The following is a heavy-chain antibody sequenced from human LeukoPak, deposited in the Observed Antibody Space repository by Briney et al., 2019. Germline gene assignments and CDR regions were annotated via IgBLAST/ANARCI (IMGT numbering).Heavy chain of an antibody. Sequence: AASVKVSCKASGYTFTSYGISWVRQAPGQGLEWMGWISAYNGNTNYAQKLQGRVTMTTDTSTSTAYMELRSLRSDDTAVYYCARDRGEYSSGWYVSHYYYYMDVWGKGTTVTVSS. V-gene: IGHV1-18*01. CDR1: GYTFTSYG. CDR2: ISAYNGNT. D-gene: IGHD6-19*01. CDR3: ARDRGEYSSGWYVSHYYYYMDV. J-gene: IGHJ6*03.